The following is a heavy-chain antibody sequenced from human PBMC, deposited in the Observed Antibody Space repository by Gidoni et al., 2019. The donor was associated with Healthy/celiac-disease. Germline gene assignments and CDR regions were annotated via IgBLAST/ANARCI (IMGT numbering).Heavy chain of an antibody. CDR2: ISGSGGST. J-gene: IGHJ3*02. D-gene: IGHD2-21*01. CDR3: AKDQQNNTYCGGDCYSFDAFDI. V-gene: IGHV3-23*01. Sequence: EVQLLESGGGLVQPGGSLRLSCAASGFTFSSYAMSWVRQAPGKGLEWVSAISGSGGSTYYADSVKGRFTISRDNSKNTLYLQMNSLRAEDTAVSYCAKDQQNNTYCGGDCYSFDAFDIWGQGTMVTVSS. CDR1: GFTFSSYA.